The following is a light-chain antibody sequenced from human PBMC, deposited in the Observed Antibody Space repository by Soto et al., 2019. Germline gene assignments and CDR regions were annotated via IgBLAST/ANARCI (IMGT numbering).Light chain of an antibody. J-gene: IGLJ1*01. CDR3: TSYTSSSTHG. Sequence: QSALTQPASVAGSPGQSIALSCTGTSSDVGSFEIVSWYQQHPGKVPKLIIYDVTVRPSGVSDRFSGSKSGNTASLTISGLQDEDDADYYCTSYTSSSTHGFGTGTKLTVL. V-gene: IGLV2-14*02. CDR1: SSDVGSFEI. CDR2: DVT.